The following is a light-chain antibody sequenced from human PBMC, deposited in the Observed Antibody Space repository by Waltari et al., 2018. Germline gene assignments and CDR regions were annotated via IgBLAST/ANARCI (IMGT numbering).Light chain of an antibody. J-gene: IGKJ4*01. V-gene: IGKV1-6*02. CDR1: QDIGYD. CDR3: LQDFHYPLS. CDR2: DAS. Sequence: AIQMTQSPSSLYASVGDRVTITCRASQDIGYDLGWYQPKPGKAPKVLIYDASSLQSGVPSRFSGSGSGTDFTLTITSLQPEDFATYYCLQDFHYPLSFGGGTKVEI.